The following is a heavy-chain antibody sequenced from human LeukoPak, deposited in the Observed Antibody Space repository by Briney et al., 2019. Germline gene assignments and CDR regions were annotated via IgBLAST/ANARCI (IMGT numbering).Heavy chain of an antibody. CDR2: LRGGGAST. CDR3: AKHSGSDSGYWFDP. D-gene: IGHD5-12*01. V-gene: IGHV3-23*01. CDR1: GFTFNNYA. Sequence: GGSLRLSCAASGFTFNNYALTWVRQTPGKGLEWVSTLRGGGASTYYADSVKGRFTNFRDNSRSTLYLQMNNLRAEDTAAYYCAKHSGSDSGYWFDPWGQGTLVTVSS. J-gene: IGHJ5*02.